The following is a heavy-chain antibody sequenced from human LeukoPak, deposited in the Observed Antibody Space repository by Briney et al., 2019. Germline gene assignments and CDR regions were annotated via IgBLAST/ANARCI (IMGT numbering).Heavy chain of an antibody. CDR1: GFTFSSYA. J-gene: IGHJ4*02. V-gene: IGHV3-23*01. CDR2: ISGSGGST. D-gene: IGHD3-22*01. CDR3: AKLAYDSSGSYTAYFDY. Sequence: AGGSLRLSCAASGFTFSSYAMSSVRQAPGKGLEWVSAISGSGGSTYYADSVKGRFTISRDNSKNTLYLQMNSLRAEDTAVYYCAKLAYDSSGSYTAYFDYWGQGTLVTVSS.